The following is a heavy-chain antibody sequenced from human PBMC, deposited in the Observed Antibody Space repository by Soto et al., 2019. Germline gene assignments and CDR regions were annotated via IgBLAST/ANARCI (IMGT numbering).Heavy chain of an antibody. V-gene: IGHV1-69*01. J-gene: IGHJ4*02. Sequence: QVQLVQSGAEVKKPGSSVKVSCKASGGTFGSYAISWVRQAPGQGLEWMGGIIPIFGTANYAQKFQGRVTITADESTSTAYMELSSLRSEDTAVYYCARGPTYYYDSSGYYYFDYWGQGTLVTVSS. CDR2: IIPIFGTA. CDR3: ARGPTYYYDSSGYYYFDY. CDR1: GGTFGSYA. D-gene: IGHD3-22*01.